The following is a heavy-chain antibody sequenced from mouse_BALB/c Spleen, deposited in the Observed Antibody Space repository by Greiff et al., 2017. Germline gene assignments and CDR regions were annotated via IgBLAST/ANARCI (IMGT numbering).Heavy chain of an antibody. CDR3: ARHGVPYWYFDV. CDR1: GFSLTSYG. CDR2: IWSDGST. V-gene: IGHV2-6-2*01. J-gene: IGHJ1*01. Sequence: QVQLQQSGPDLVAPSQSLSITCTVSGFSLTSYGVHWVRQPPGKGLEWLVVIWSDGSTTYNSALKSRLSISKDNSKSQVFLKMNSLQTDDTAMYYCARHGVPYWYFDVWGAGTTVTVSS.